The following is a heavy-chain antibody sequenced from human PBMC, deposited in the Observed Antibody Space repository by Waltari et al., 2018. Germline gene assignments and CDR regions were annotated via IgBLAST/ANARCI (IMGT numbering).Heavy chain of an antibody. CDR2: IYYSGST. D-gene: IGHD1-26*01. Sequence: QVQLQESGPGLVKPSETLSLTCTASGGAIISYYWSWIRQHPGKGLEWIAYIYYSGSTNYNPSLKSRVTISVDTSKNQFSLKLSSVTAADTAVYYCARVGELAVNFDYWGQGTLVTVSS. J-gene: IGHJ4*02. V-gene: IGHV4-59*01. CDR3: ARVGELAVNFDY. CDR1: GGAIISYY.